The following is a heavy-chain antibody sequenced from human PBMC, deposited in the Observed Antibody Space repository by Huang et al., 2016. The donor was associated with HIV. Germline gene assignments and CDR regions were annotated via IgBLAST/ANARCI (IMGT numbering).Heavy chain of an antibody. J-gene: IGHJ4*02. CDR3: ATDLGGYSFDY. CDR1: GFSFSHDG. CDR2: IRVEGCNK. Sequence: QEQLVESGGGVVQPGGSLRFACATSGFSFSHDGLHWVRQGPWKGLEWVAFIRVEGCNKNNADSAKGRFTISRDNSKKMLFLEMNSLRGDDTAFYYCATDLGGYSFDYWGQGALVSVSS. V-gene: IGHV3-30*02. D-gene: IGHD2-21*02.